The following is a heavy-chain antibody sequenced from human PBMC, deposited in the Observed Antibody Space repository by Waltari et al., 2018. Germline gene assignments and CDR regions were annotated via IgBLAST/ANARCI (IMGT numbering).Heavy chain of an antibody. J-gene: IGHJ4*02. CDR3: ARAPPGGIAVAGTNFDY. CDR2: ISSSGSTR. Sequence: GLEWVSYISSSGSTRYYADSVKGRFTISRDNAKNSLYLQMNSLRAEDTAVYYCARAPPGGIAVAGTNFDYWGQGTLVTVSS. V-gene: IGHV3-48*03. D-gene: IGHD6-19*01.